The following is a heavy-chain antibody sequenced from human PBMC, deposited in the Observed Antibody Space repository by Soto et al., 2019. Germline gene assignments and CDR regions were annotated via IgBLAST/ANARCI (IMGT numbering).Heavy chain of an antibody. Sequence: SETLSLTCTVSGGSISSYYWSWIRQPPGKGLEWIGYIYYSGSTNYNPSLKSRVTISVDTSKNQFSLKLSSVTAADTAVYYCARHIAAAASVGYYYYDYGMDVWGQGTTVTVSS. CDR3: ARHIAAAASVGYYYYDYGMDV. CDR1: GGSISSYY. J-gene: IGHJ6*02. V-gene: IGHV4-59*08. CDR2: IYYSGST. D-gene: IGHD6-13*01.